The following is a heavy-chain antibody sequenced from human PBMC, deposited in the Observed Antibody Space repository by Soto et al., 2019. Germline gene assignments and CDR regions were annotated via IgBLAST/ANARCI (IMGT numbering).Heavy chain of an antibody. J-gene: IGHJ6*02. Sequence: QVTLKESGPVLVKPTETLTLTCTVSGFSLSNARMGVSWIRQPRGKALEWLAHIFSNDEKSYSTSLKSRLTISKDTSKSQVVLTMTNMDPVDTATYYCARMAHDSYGYHYGMDVWGQGTTVAVSS. V-gene: IGHV2-26*01. D-gene: IGHD5-18*01. CDR3: ARMAHDSYGYHYGMDV. CDR1: GFSLSNARMG. CDR2: IFSNDEK.